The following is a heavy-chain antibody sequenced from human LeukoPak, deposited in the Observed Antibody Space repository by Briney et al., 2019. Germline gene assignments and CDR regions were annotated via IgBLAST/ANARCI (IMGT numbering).Heavy chain of an antibody. CDR1: GFTFSIYA. D-gene: IGHD6-19*01. Sequence: PGGSLRLSCAASGFTFSIYAMSWVRQAPGKGLEWVSGISGSGGITYYADSVTGRFTISRDNSRNTLHLQMNSLRADDTAVYYCTKANTAVAAFGYFDLWGRGTLVTVSS. J-gene: IGHJ2*01. V-gene: IGHV3-23*01. CDR2: ISGSGGIT. CDR3: TKANTAVAAFGYFDL.